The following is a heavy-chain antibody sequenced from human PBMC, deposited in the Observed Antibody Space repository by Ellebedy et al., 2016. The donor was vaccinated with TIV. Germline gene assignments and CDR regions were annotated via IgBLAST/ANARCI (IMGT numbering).Heavy chain of an antibody. V-gene: IGHV4-59*08. CDR1: GGSISSYY. CDR3: ATYSMGRLDY. Sequence: SETLSLTCTVSGGSISSYYWSWIRQPPGKGLEWIGYIFYSGSSNYHPSLKSRVTISVDTSKNQFSLKLSSATAADTAVYYCATYSMGRLDYWGQGTLVTVSS. CDR2: IFYSGSS. J-gene: IGHJ4*02. D-gene: IGHD1-1*01.